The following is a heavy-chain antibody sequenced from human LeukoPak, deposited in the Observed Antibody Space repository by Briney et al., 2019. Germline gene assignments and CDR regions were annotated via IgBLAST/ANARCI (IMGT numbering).Heavy chain of an antibody. V-gene: IGHV3-30-3*01. CDR3: ARDLVLLWFGARSDSFDY. CDR1: GFTLSSYA. Sequence: GRSLRLSCAASGFTLSSYAMHWVRQAPGKGLEWEAVISYDGSNKYYADSVKGRFTISRDNSKNTLYLQMNSLRAEDTAVYYCARDLVLLWFGARSDSFDYWGQGTLVTVSS. CDR2: ISYDGSNK. J-gene: IGHJ4*02. D-gene: IGHD3-10*01.